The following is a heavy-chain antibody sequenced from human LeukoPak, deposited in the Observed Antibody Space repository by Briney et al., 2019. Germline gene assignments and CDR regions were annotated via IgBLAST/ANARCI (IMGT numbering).Heavy chain of an antibody. CDR1: GFTFSSYS. CDR2: ISSSSSYI. D-gene: IGHD3-10*01. J-gene: IGHJ3*02. Sequence: GGSLRLSCAASGFTFSSYSMNWVRQAPGKGLEWVSSISSSSSYIYYADSVKGRFTISRDNAKNSLYLQMDSLRAEDTAAYYCARDLVSGVLRDHDAFDIWGQGTMVTVSS. V-gene: IGHV3-21*01. CDR3: ARDLVSGVLRDHDAFDI.